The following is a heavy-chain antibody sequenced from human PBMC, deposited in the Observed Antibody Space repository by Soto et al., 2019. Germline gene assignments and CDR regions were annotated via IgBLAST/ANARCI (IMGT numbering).Heavy chain of an antibody. CDR1: GYSFTSYW. J-gene: IGHJ6*03. D-gene: IGHD2-15*01. V-gene: IGHV5-51*01. Sequence: PGESLKISCKGSGYSFTSYWIGWVRQMPGKGLEWMGIIYPGDSDTGYSPSFQGQVTISADKSISTAYLQWSSLKASDTAMYYCASAGSSWYYYMDVWGKGTTVTVSS. CDR3: ASAGSSWYYYMDV. CDR2: IYPGDSDT.